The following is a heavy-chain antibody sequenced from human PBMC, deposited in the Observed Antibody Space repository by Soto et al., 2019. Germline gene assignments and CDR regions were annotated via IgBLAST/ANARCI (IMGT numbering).Heavy chain of an antibody. D-gene: IGHD2-2*01. Sequence: QVQLVQSGAEVKKPGSSVKVSCKASGGTFSSYTISWVRQAPGQGLEWMGRIIPILGIANYAQKFQGRVTITADKSTSTAYMELSSLRSEDTAVYYCARNKYQLLSGYYYCYGMDVWGQGTTVTVSS. J-gene: IGHJ6*02. CDR1: GGTFSSYT. V-gene: IGHV1-69*02. CDR2: IIPILGIA. CDR3: ARNKYQLLSGYYYCYGMDV.